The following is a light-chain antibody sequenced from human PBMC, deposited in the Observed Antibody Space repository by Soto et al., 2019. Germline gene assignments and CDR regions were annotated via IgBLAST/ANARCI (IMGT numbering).Light chain of an antibody. CDR3: SSYAGSTTYVV. Sequence: QSALTQPASVSGSPGPSITISCTGTSSDVGSYDLVSWYQHHPGKAPKVMIYEVSTRPSGLSNRFSASKSGNTASLTISGLQAEDEADYYCSSYAGSTTYVVFGGGTQLTVL. V-gene: IGLV2-23*02. CDR1: SSDVGSYDL. J-gene: IGLJ2*01. CDR2: EVS.